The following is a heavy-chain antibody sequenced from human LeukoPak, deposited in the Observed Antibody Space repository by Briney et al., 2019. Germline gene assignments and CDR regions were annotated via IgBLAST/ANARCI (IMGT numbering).Heavy chain of an antibody. Sequence: GGSLRLSCAASGFTVSSNYMSWVRQAPGKGLECVSVIYSGGSKYSADSVKGRFTISRDNSKNTLYLQMNSLRAEDTAVYYCARSSGYSYGYMGADYWGQGTLVTVSS. CDR3: ARSSGYSYGYMGADY. CDR2: IYSGGSK. D-gene: IGHD5-18*01. V-gene: IGHV3-53*01. J-gene: IGHJ4*02. CDR1: GFTVSSNY.